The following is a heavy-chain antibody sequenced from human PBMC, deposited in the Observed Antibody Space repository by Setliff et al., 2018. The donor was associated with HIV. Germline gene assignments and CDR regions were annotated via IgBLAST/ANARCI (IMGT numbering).Heavy chain of an antibody. CDR3: ARTWELPPVYGMDV. J-gene: IGHJ6*02. CDR2: AYHSGRT. Sequence: SETLSLTCAVSGYSITSGYSWGWIRQSPGKGLEWIGNAYHSGRTYYNPSLKSRVAMSIDTSKNQFSLKLSSVTAADTAVYYCARTWELPPVYGMDVCGQGTTVTVSS. CDR1: GYSITSGYS. D-gene: IGHD1-26*01. V-gene: IGHV4-38-2*01.